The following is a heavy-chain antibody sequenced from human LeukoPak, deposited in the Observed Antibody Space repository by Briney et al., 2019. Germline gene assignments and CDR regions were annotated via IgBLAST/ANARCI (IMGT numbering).Heavy chain of an antibody. J-gene: IGHJ4*02. CDR1: GFTFSSYA. V-gene: IGHV3-23*01. CDR2: ISGSGGST. D-gene: IGHD3-22*01. Sequence: GGSLRLSRAASGFTFSSYAMSWVRKAPGKGREWVSAISGSGGSTYYADSVKGRFTISRDNSKNTLYLQMNSLRAEDTAVYYCAKDSQAYYDSSGYYYVEYFDYWGQETLVTVSS. CDR3: AKDSQAYYDSSGYYYVEYFDY.